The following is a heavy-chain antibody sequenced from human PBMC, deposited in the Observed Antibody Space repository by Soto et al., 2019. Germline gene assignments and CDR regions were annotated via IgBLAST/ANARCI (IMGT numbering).Heavy chain of an antibody. J-gene: IGHJ4*02. Sequence: GGSLRLSCTASGFDFSNSGIQWVRQTPGKGLEWVALISFDGDKYYVDSVKGRFTISRDNPTNTVYLQMNRLRPEDTGVYYCARDYARGWCQFWGQGTLVTVSS. CDR2: ISFDGDK. CDR3: ARDYARGWCQF. V-gene: IGHV3-30*03. CDR1: GFDFSNSG. D-gene: IGHD2-8*02.